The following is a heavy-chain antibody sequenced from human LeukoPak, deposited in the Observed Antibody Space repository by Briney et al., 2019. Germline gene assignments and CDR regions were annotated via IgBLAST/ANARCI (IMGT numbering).Heavy chain of an antibody. CDR1: GGSISSFY. Sequence: SETLSLTCTVSGGSISSFYWTWIRQPPGKGLEWIGYIHYSGSTTYNPSLKSRVTISADTSKNQFSLKLSSVTAADTAVYYCARRSRSARFDYWGQGTLVTVSS. J-gene: IGHJ4*02. CDR2: IHYSGST. V-gene: IGHV4-59*12. CDR3: ARRSRSARFDY.